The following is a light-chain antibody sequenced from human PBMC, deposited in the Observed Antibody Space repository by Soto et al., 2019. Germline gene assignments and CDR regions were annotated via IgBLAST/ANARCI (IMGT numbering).Light chain of an antibody. Sequence: IRMTQSPSSLSASTVDRVTITCRASQGINSYLNWYQQKPGKAPKLLIYAASSLQSGVPSRFSGSGSGTDFTLTVSSLQPEDFATYYCHQSYDIPTFGQGTRREIK. CDR1: QGINSY. V-gene: IGKV1-39*01. J-gene: IGKJ5*01. CDR2: AAS. CDR3: HQSYDIPT.